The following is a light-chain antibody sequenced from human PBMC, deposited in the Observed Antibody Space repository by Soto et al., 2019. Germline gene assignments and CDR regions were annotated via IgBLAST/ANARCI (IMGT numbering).Light chain of an antibody. J-gene: IGKJ4*01. CDR2: GAS. V-gene: IGKV3-20*01. Sequence: IVVSQSPGTLSVSPGERATRSCRASQSVSTSDFAWYQQKPGQAPRLLMYGASHRASGIPDRFSGSGSGTDFTLTISRLEPEDFAVYYCQQYDMSLTFGGGTKVDIK. CDR1: QSVSTSD. CDR3: QQYDMSLT.